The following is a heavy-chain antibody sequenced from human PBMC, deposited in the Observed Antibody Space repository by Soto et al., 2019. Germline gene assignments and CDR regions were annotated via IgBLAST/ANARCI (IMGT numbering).Heavy chain of an antibody. D-gene: IGHD3-22*01. CDR2: IHYRGST. CDR3: ASGRTHYYDSSGYFYPYYFDY. Sequence: ASETQSLTCTVSDVSINSGSYYWTWIRQRPGKALEWIGYIHYRGSTYYNPSLRGRIDISVDTSKNQFSLSLSSVTAADTAVYYCASGRTHYYDSSGYFYPYYFDYWGQGTLVTVSS. V-gene: IGHV4-31*03. J-gene: IGHJ4*02. CDR1: DVSINSGSYY.